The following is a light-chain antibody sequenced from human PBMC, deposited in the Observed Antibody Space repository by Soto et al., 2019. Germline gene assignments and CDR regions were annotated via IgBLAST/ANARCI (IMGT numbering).Light chain of an antibody. CDR1: QSVSSN. J-gene: IGKJ4*01. CDR3: QQYKNWPRPLT. V-gene: IGKV3-15*01. CDR2: GAS. Sequence: EIVMTQSPATLSVSPGERATLSCRASQSVSSNLAWYQQKPGQAPRLLIYGASTRATGIPARFRGSGSGTEFTLTLSSLHSEDYAVYYCQQYKNWPRPLTFGGGTKVEIK.